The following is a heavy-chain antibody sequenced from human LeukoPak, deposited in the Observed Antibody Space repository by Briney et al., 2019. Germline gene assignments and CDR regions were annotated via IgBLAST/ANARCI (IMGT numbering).Heavy chain of an antibody. Sequence: QAGGSLRLSCAASGFTFSRYWMSWVRQAPGKGLEWVAVISYDGSNKYYADSVKGRFTISRDNSKNTLYLQMNSLRAEDTAVYYCAKDGGSSWPFDYWGQGTLVTVSS. CDR3: AKDGGSSWPFDY. J-gene: IGHJ4*02. CDR2: ISYDGSNK. D-gene: IGHD6-13*01. V-gene: IGHV3-30*18. CDR1: GFTFSRYW.